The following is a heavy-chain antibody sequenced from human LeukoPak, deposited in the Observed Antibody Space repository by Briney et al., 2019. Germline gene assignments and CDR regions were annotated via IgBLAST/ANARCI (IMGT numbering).Heavy chain of an antibody. CDR3: ASFDHTYYDILTGYKDAFDI. J-gene: IGHJ3*02. V-gene: IGHV1-8*01. D-gene: IGHD3-9*01. CDR2: MNPNSGNT. Sequence: ASVKVSCKSSGYSFTSYDINWVRQASGQGLECRGWMNPNSGNTGYAQKFQGRLTMTRNTCIGTAYMELSSLRSEDTAVYYCASFDHTYYDILTGYKDAFDIWGQGTMVTVSS. CDR1: GYSFTSYD.